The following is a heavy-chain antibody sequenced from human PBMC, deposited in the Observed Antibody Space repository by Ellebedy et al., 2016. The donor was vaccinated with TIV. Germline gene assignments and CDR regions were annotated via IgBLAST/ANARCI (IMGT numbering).Heavy chain of an antibody. J-gene: IGHJ6*02. Sequence: MPSETLSLTCTVSSGSISSGGYYISSGGYYWSWIRQHPGEGLEWIGYIYSSGSTNYNPSLRNRVTISLDTSKNQFSLNLNSMTAADTAVYYCAREDVTTHRTNYGLDVWGQGTTVTVSS. V-gene: IGHV4-31*03. D-gene: IGHD2-8*01. CDR1: SGSISSGGYYISSGGYY. CDR2: IYSSGST. CDR3: AREDVTTHRTNYGLDV.